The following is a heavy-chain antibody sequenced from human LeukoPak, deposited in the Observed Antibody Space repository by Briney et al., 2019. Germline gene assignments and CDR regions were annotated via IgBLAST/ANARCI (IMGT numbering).Heavy chain of an antibody. CDR1: GFTFSSYS. J-gene: IGHJ4*02. CDR3: AGKNEYTNGSIFDY. V-gene: IGHV3-21*01. Sequence: GGSLRLSCAASGFTFSSYSMSWVRQAPGKGLEWVSSITSSSSYIYYADSVKGRFTISRDNAKNSLYLQMNSLRAEDTAVYYCAGKNEYTNGSIFDYWGQGTLVTVSS. D-gene: IGHD5-18*01. CDR2: ITSSSSYI.